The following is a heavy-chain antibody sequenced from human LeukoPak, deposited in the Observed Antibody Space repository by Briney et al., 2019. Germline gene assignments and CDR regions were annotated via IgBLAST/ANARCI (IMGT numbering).Heavy chain of an antibody. CDR3: AGDRTVRGVIVDAFDI. V-gene: IGHV4-34*01. Sequence: SETLSLTCAVYGGSFSGYYWSWIRQPPGKGLEWIGEINHSGSTNYNPSLKSRVTISVDTSKNQFSLKLSSVTAADTAVYYCAGDRTVRGVIVDAFDIWGQGTMVTVSS. D-gene: IGHD3-10*01. J-gene: IGHJ3*02. CDR1: GGSFSGYY. CDR2: INHSGST.